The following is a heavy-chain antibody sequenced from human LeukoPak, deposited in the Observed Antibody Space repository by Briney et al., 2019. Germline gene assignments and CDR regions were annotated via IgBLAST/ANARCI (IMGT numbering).Heavy chain of an antibody. CDR1: GYNFRNYA. V-gene: IGHV3-64D*06. CDR2: MSVVTDRT. Sequence: PGGSLRLSCSASGYNFRNYAMHWVRQAPGKGREYVSDMSVVTDRTFYADSVMGRFTISRDNSANTLYLQMRSPRPEDTAVYYCAKPARGSGIQDGFDSWGQGTLVTVSS. D-gene: IGHD3-10*01. J-gene: IGHJ4*02. CDR3: AKPARGSGIQDGFDS.